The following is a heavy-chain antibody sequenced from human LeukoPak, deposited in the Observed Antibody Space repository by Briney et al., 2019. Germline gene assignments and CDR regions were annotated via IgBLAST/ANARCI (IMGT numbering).Heavy chain of an antibody. Sequence: GGSLRLSCAASGFTFSSYAMHWVRQAPGKGLEWVAVISYDGSNKYYADSVKGRFTISRDNSKNTLYLQMNSLRAEDTAVYYCARAAAGTRYYYYGMDVWGQGTRFTVSS. J-gene: IGHJ6*02. D-gene: IGHD6-13*01. CDR3: ARAAAGTRYYYYGMDV. V-gene: IGHV3-30*04. CDR2: ISYDGSNK. CDR1: GFTFSSYA.